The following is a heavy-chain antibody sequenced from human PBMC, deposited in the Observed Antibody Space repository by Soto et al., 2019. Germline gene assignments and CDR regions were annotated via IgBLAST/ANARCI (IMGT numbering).Heavy chain of an antibody. CDR3: ASSLLVGYGLEGESD. Sequence: QVQLVQSGAEVKKPGASVKVSCKASGYTFTSYGISWVRQAPGQGLEWMGWISAYNGNTNYAQKRQGRVTMTTDTSTSTAYMELRSLRSDDTAGYYCASSLLVGYGLEGESDWGQGTLVTVSS. V-gene: IGHV1-18*01. CDR2: ISAYNGNT. CDR1: GYTFTSYG. J-gene: IGHJ4*02. D-gene: IGHD5-18*01.